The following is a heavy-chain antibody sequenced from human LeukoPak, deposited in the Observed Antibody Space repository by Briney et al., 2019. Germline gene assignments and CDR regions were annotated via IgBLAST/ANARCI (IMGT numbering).Heavy chain of an antibody. CDR2: MNPNSGNT. CDR3: ARVFVVPYGGAAAFDI. J-gene: IGHJ3*02. Sequence: ASVKVSCKASGYTFTSYDINWVRQATGQGLEWMGWMNPNSGNTGYAQKFQGRVTMTTDTLASTAYMELRSLRSDDTAVYYCARVFVVPYGGAAAFDIWGQGTMVTVSS. V-gene: IGHV1-8*02. CDR1: GYTFTSYD. D-gene: IGHD4-23*01.